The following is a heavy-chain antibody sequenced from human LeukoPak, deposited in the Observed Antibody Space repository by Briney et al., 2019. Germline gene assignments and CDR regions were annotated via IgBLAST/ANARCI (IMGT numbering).Heavy chain of an antibody. CDR3: ARALRFLDRSSWFDP. CDR1: GGSFSGYC. Sequence: SETLSLTCAVYGGSFSGYCWSWIRQPPGKGLEWIGEINHSGSTNYNPSLKSRVTISVDTSKNQFSLKLSSVTAADTAVYYCARALRFLDRSSWFDPWGQGTLVTVSS. CDR2: INHSGST. V-gene: IGHV4-34*01. D-gene: IGHD3-3*01. J-gene: IGHJ5*02.